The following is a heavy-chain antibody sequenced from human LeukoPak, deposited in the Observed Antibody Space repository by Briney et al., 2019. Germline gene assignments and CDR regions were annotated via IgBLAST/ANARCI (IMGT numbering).Heavy chain of an antibody. J-gene: IGHJ6*03. Sequence: ASETLSLTCAVYGGSFSGYYWSWIRQPPGKGLEWIGEINHSGSTNYNPSLKSRVTISVDTSKNQFSLKLSSVTAADTAVYYCAREDYYYYYYMDVWGKGTTVTVSS. CDR1: GGSFSGYY. CDR3: AREDYYYYYYMDV. V-gene: IGHV4-34*01. CDR2: INHSGST.